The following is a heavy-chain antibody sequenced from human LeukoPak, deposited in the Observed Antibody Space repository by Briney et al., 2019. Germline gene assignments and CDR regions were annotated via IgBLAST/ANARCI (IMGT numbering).Heavy chain of an antibody. D-gene: IGHD5-12*01. J-gene: IGHJ4*02. V-gene: IGHV1-18*01. Sequence: ASVKVSCKASGYTFTSYGISWVRQAPGQGLEWMGWISAYNGNTNYAQKLQGRVTMTTDTSTSTAYMELSSLKASDTAMYFCARSGYSGYETDYWGQGTLVTVSS. CDR1: GYTFTSYG. CDR3: ARSGYSGYETDY. CDR2: ISAYNGNT.